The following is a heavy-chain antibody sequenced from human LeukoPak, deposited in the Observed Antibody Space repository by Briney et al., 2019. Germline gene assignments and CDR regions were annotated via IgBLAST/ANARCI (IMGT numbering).Heavy chain of an antibody. CDR3: ASGPRIVGATLRYYYYGMDV. CDR2: IWYDGSNK. Sequence: GGSLRLSCGASGFTFSSYGMHWVRQAPGKGLEWVAVIWYDGSNKYYADSVKGRFTISRDNSKNTLYLQMNSLRAEDTAVYYCASGPRIVGATLRYYYYGMDVWGQGTTVTVSS. CDR1: GFTFSSYG. J-gene: IGHJ6*02. D-gene: IGHD1-26*01. V-gene: IGHV3-33*01.